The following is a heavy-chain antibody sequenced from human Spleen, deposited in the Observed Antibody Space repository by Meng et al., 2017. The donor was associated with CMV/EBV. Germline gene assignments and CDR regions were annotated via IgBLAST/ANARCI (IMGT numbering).Heavy chain of an antibody. V-gene: IGHV4-61*01. Sequence: SETLSLTCTVSGGSVSSGSYYWSLIRQPPGQGREWIGSTYYSGNTDYNPSLKSRVTISVDTSKSQFSLELYSVTAADTAVYYCARGGSWFDPWGPGTLVTVSS. D-gene: IGHD1-26*01. J-gene: IGHJ5*02. CDR3: ARGGSWFDP. CDR1: GGSVSSGSYY. CDR2: TYYSGNT.